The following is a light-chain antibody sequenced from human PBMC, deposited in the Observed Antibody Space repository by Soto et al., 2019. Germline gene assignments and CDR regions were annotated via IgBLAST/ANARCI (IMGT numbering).Light chain of an antibody. CDR2: GAS. CDR3: QQYGSSYM. CDR1: QSVSSSY. Sequence: EIVLTQSPGTLSLSPGERATLSCRASQSVSSSYLAWYQQKPGQAPRLLIYGASSRATGIPDRFSGSGSGTYFTLTISRLEPEAFAVYYCQQYGSSYMFGHRTKVEIK. V-gene: IGKV3-20*01. J-gene: IGKJ1*01.